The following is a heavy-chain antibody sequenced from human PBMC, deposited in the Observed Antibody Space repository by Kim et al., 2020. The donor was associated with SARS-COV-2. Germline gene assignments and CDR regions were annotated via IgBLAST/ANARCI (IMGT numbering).Heavy chain of an antibody. V-gene: IGHV5-51*01. CDR2: IYPGDSDT. CDR1: GYSFTSYW. Sequence: GESLKISCRGSGYSFTSYWIGWVRQMPGKGLEWMGIIYPGDSDTRFSPSFQGQVTISADKSISTAYLQWSSLKASDTAMYYCARLGPMVRGVHDGGMDVWGQGTTVTVSS. D-gene: IGHD3-10*01. CDR3: ARLGPMVRGVHDGGMDV. J-gene: IGHJ6*02.